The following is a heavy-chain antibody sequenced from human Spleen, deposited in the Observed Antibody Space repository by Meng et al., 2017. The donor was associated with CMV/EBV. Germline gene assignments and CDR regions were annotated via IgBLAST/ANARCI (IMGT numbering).Heavy chain of an antibody. Sequence: GESRKISCAASGFTFFSHTMNWVRQAPGKGLEWVSSISSSSDYIYYADSVKGRFTIFRDNAKYSLELEMNGLRAEETGVYYCARAVRYDDYYGMDVWGQGTTVTVSS. CDR2: ISSSSDYI. J-gene: IGHJ6*02. CDR1: GFTFFSHT. CDR3: ARAVRYDDYYGMDV. V-gene: IGHV3-21*06.